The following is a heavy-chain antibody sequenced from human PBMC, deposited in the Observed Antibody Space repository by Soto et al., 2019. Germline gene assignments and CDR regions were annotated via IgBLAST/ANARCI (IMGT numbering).Heavy chain of an antibody. V-gene: IGHV3-15*07. Sequence: GGSLRLSCAASGFTFSNAWMSWVRQAPGKGLEWVGRIKSKTDGGTTDYAAPVKGRFTISRDDSKNTLYLQMNSLKTEDTAVYYCTTLSITIFGVVLMEVWGQGTTVTVSS. CDR3: TTLSITIFGVVLMEV. CDR2: IKSKTDGGTT. CDR1: GFTFSNAW. J-gene: IGHJ6*02. D-gene: IGHD3-3*01.